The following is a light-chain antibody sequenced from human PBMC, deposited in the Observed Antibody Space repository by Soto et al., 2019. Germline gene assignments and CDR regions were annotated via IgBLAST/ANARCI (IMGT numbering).Light chain of an antibody. CDR1: QSVSSN. CDR2: GAS. Sequence: EIVMKKSPATLSVTQGERATLSCRASQSVSSNLAWYQQKPGQAPRLLIYGASTRATGIPARFSGSGSGTEFTLTISSLQSEDFAVYYCQQYNNWPPLTFGGGTKVDI. V-gene: IGKV3-15*01. J-gene: IGKJ4*01. CDR3: QQYNNWPPLT.